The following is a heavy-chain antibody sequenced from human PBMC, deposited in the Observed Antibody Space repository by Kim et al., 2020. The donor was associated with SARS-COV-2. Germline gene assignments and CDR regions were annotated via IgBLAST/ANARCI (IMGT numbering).Heavy chain of an antibody. J-gene: IGHJ1*01. V-gene: IGHV3-15*01. CDR1: GFTFTNAW. CDR2: IKSKADGGAT. CDR3: AFGIQPS. Sequence: GGSLRLSCAASGFTFTNAWMSWVRQAPGKGLEWVGRIKSKADGGATDYAAPVKGRFTISRDDSENTVYLQMNSLKIEDTAVYYCAFGIQPSWGQDSLVWVSS. D-gene: IGHD3-10*01.